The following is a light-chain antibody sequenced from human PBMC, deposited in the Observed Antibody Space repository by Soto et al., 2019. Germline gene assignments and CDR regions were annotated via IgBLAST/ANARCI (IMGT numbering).Light chain of an antibody. J-gene: IGKJ1*01. CDR1: QSINTY. Sequence: DIQMTQSPSSLSSSVGDRVTITCRASQSINTYLNWYQQKPGNAPNLLIYAASSLQSGVPSRFSGSGSGTDFTLSISSLQPEDFATYYCQQSYSTPRTFGQGTRVETK. V-gene: IGKV1-39*01. CDR3: QQSYSTPRT. CDR2: AAS.